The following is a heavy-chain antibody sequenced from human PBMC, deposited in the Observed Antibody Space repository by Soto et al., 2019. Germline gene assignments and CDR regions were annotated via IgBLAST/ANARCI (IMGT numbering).Heavy chain of an antibody. CDR2: IDPSDSQT. CDR1: EYSFAGYW. D-gene: IGHD3-22*01. Sequence: PGESLKISCKGSEYSFAGYWITWVRQKPGKGLEWMGRIDPSDSQTCYSPSFRGHVTISVTKSITTVFLQWSSLRASDTAMYYCARQIYDSDTGPNFQYYFDSWGQGTPVTVSS. J-gene: IGHJ4*02. CDR3: ARQIYDSDTGPNFQYYFDS. V-gene: IGHV5-10-1*01.